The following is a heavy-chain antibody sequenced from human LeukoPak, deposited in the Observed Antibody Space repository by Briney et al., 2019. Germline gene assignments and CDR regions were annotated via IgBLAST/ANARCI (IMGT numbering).Heavy chain of an antibody. CDR2: ISSSGSTI. V-gene: IGHV3-48*03. CDR3: ARDFTMVRGVNWFDP. J-gene: IGHJ5*02. CDR1: GFTSSSYE. Sequence: GGSLRLSCAASGFTSSSYEMNWVRQAPGKGLEWVSYISSSGSTIYYADSVKGRFTISRDNAKNSLYLQMNSLRAEDTAVYYCARDFTMVRGVNWFDPWGQGTLVTVSS. D-gene: IGHD3-10*01.